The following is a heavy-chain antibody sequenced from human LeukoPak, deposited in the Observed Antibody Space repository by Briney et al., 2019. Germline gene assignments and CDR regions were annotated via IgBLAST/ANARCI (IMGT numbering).Heavy chain of an antibody. D-gene: IGHD4-17*01. CDR2: INAGYGNT. J-gene: IGHJ1*01. Sequence: ASVKVSCKASGYTFTSYAMHWVRQAPGQRLEWMGWINAGYGNTKYSQKFQGRVTITRDTSASTAYMELSSLRSEDTAVYYCARDPEAGDYGAFQHWGQGTLVTVSS. CDR3: ARDPEAGDYGAFQH. CDR1: GYTFTSYA. V-gene: IGHV1-3*01.